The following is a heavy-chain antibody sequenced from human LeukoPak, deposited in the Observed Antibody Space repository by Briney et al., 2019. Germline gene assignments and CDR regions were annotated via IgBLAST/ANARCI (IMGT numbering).Heavy chain of an antibody. CDR2: IIPIFGTA. CDR3: ARGVGIEDAFDI. D-gene: IGHD1-26*01. CDR1: GGTFSSYA. Sequence: ASVKVSCKASGGTFSSYAISWVRQAPGRGLEWMGGIIPIFGTANYAQKFQGRVTITADESTSTAYMELSSLRSEDTAVYYCARGVGIEDAFDIWGQGTMVTVSS. V-gene: IGHV1-69*13. J-gene: IGHJ3*02.